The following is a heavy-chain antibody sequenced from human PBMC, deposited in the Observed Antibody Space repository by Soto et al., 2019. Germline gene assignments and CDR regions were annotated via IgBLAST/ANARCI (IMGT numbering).Heavy chain of an antibody. CDR2: IIPILGIA. Sequence: SVKVSCKASGGTFSSYTISWVRQAPGQGLEWMGRIIPILGIANYAQKFQGRVTITADKSTSTAYMELSSLRSEDTAVYYCARDLAEYYFDYWGQGTLVTVSS. J-gene: IGHJ4*02. CDR1: GGTFSSYT. V-gene: IGHV1-69*04. CDR3: ARDLAEYYFDY.